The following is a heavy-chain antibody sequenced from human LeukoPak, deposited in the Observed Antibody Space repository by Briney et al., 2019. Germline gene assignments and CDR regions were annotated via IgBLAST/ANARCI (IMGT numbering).Heavy chain of an antibody. Sequence: TGGSLRLSCAASGFTSSSYAMSWVRQAPGKGLEWVSAISGSGGSTYYADSVKGRFTISRDNSKNTLYLQMNSLRAEDTAVYYCAKARFGDYDAFDIWGQGTMVTVSS. CDR1: GFTSSSYA. J-gene: IGHJ3*02. CDR2: ISGSGGST. CDR3: AKARFGDYDAFDI. D-gene: IGHD4-17*01. V-gene: IGHV3-23*01.